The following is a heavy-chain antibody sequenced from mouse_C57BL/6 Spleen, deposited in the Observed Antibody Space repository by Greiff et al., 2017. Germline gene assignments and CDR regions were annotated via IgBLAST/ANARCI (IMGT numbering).Heavy chain of an antibody. J-gene: IGHJ4*01. V-gene: IGHV5-9-1*02. D-gene: IGHD2-5*01. CDR1: GFTFRSYA. CDR3: TRVSNYYAMDY. Sequence: EVKVVESGEGLVKPGGSLTLSCAASGFTFRSYAMSWVRQTPEKRLEWVAYISSGGDYIYYADTVKGRFTISRDNARNTLYLQMSSLKSEDTAMYYCTRVSNYYAMDYWGQGTSVTVSS. CDR2: ISSGGDYI.